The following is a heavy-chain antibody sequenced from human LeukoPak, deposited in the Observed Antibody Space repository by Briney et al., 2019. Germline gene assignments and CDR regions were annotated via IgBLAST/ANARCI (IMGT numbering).Heavy chain of an antibody. CDR3: ARERRWLRFNGFDI. CDR1: GVSISNGDYY. D-gene: IGHD5-12*01. Sequence: SETLSLTCTVSGVSISNGDYYWTWIRQHPGKGLEWIGYIYYSGSTYYNPSLKSRVVISVDTSKTQFSLKLTSVTAADTAVYYCARERRWLRFNGFDIWGQGTMVTVSS. CDR2: IYYSGST. V-gene: IGHV4-31*03. J-gene: IGHJ3*02.